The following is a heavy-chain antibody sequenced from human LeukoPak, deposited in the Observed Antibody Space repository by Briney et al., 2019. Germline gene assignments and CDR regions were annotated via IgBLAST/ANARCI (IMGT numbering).Heavy chain of an antibody. V-gene: IGHV3-23*01. CDR2: ISGSGGST. Sequence: GGSLRLSCAASGFTFSSYAMSWVRQAPGKGLEWVSAISGSGGSTYCADSVKGRFTISRDNSKNTLYLQMNSLRAEDTAVYYCAKDPRVATIEIFDYWGQGTLVTVSS. J-gene: IGHJ4*02. CDR1: GFTFSSYA. CDR3: AKDPRVATIEIFDY. D-gene: IGHD5-12*01.